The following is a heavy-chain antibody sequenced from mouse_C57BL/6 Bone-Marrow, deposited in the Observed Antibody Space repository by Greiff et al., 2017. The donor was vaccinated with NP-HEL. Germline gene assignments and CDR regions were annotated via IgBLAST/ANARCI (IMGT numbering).Heavy chain of an antibody. CDR3: APYINSFFDY. J-gene: IGHJ2*01. V-gene: IGHV14-1*01. D-gene: IGHD2-5*01. Sequence: VQLQQSGAELVRPGASVKLSCTASGFNIKDYYMHWVKQRPEQGLEWIGRIDPEDGDTEYAPKFQGKATMTADTSSNTAYLQLSSLTSEDTAVYYSAPYINSFFDYWGHGTTLTVSS. CDR2: IDPEDGDT. CDR1: GFNIKDYY.